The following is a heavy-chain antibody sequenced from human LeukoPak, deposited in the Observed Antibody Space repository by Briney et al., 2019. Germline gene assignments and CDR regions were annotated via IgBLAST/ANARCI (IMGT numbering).Heavy chain of an antibody. CDR3: ARGGYCSGGSCYRFDP. J-gene: IGHJ5*02. CDR1: GGSFSGYY. CDR2: INHSGST. D-gene: IGHD2-15*01. V-gene: IGHV4-34*01. Sequence: SETLSLTCAVYGGSFSGYYWSWIRQPPGKGLGWIGEINHSGSTNYNPSLKSRVTISVDTSKNQFSLKLSSVTAADTAVYYCARGGYCSGGSCYRFDPWGQGTLVTVSS.